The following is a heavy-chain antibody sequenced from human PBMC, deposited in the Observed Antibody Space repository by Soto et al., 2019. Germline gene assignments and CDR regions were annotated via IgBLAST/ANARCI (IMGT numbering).Heavy chain of an antibody. CDR1: GASISRYY. CDR2: LYNTGST. Sequence: SETLSLTCTVSGASISRYYWSWIRQSPGKGLEWIGYLYNTGSTIYNPSLKSRVTISVDTSKNQFSLKMNSVTAADTAVYYCARVGIYYDSSGSPRVPWFDPWGQGTLVTVS. D-gene: IGHD3-22*01. CDR3: ARVGIYYDSSGSPRVPWFDP. J-gene: IGHJ5*02. V-gene: IGHV4-59*01.